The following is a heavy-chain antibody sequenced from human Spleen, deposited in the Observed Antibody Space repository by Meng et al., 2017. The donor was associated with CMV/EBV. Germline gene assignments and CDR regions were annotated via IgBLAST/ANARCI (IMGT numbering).Heavy chain of an antibody. D-gene: IGHD3-16*01. CDR3: ASGAFISRCFSF. V-gene: IGHV1-69*05. Sequence: CKASGGTFSNYAMNWVRQAPGQGLEWMGGIIPLLDITNYAQNFQGRVTITTDESTNTAYMELTSLRSEDTAVYYCASGAFISRCFSFWGQGTLVTVSS. CDR1: GGTFSNYA. CDR2: IIPLLDIT. J-gene: IGHJ4*02.